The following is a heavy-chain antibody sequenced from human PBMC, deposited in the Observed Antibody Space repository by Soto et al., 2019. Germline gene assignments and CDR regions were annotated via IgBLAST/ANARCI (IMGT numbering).Heavy chain of an antibody. V-gene: IGHV4-4*02. D-gene: IGHD2-21*01. CDR3: AREVSGVQAFDY. CDR2: IFQSGSA. J-gene: IGHJ4*02. Sequence: QLQLQESGPGLVKPSGTLSLTCAISGDSTSSSNWWNWVRQPPGKGLEWIGEIFQSGSANYNPSLKSRVTISIDKSKEFLSLKLDSVTAADTAVYYCAREVSGVQAFDYWGQGTLVTVSS. CDR1: GDSTSSSNW.